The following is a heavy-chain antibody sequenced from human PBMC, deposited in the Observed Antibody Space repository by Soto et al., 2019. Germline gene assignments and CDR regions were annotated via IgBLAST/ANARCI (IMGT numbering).Heavy chain of an antibody. CDR3: ARARMVRGIIYYYGMDV. CDR1: GGSISSDGNY. D-gene: IGHD3-10*01. CDR2: IYYSGST. J-gene: IGHJ6*01. Sequence: QVQLQESGPGLVKSSQTLSLTCTVSGGSISSDGNYWIWIRPHPGQGLEWIGYIYYSGSTYYNPSLKSRVTISVDTSKNQFSLKLNSVTAADTAVYYCARARMVRGIIYYYGMDVWGPVTTVSVSS. V-gene: IGHV4-31*03.